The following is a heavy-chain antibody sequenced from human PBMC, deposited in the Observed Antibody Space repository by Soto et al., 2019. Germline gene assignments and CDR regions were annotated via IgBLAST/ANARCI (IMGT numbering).Heavy chain of an antibody. J-gene: IGHJ5*02. Sequence: ASVKVSCKASGYTFTSYAMHWVRQAPGQRLEWMGWINAGNGNTKYSQKFQGRVTITRDTSASTAYMELSSLRSEDTAVYYCARDFPATWFGELLPRPVHWFDPWGQGTLVTVSS. CDR1: GYTFTSYA. CDR2: INAGNGNT. V-gene: IGHV1-3*01. D-gene: IGHD3-10*01. CDR3: ARDFPATWFGELLPRPVHWFDP.